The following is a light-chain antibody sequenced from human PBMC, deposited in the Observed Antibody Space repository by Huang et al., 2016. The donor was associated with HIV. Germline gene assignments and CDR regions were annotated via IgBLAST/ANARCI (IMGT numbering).Light chain of an antibody. CDR3: QQFNNWPPA. Sequence: ETLMTQFPATLSVSPGERVTLSCRASQNVRNNLAWYQQKPGQAPRLLFYEASSRATGVPGRFSASGSGIDVTLTISSLQSEDFAVYYCQQFNNWPPAFGGGTTVEIK. J-gene: IGKJ4*01. CDR1: QNVRNN. V-gene: IGKV3-15*01. CDR2: EAS.